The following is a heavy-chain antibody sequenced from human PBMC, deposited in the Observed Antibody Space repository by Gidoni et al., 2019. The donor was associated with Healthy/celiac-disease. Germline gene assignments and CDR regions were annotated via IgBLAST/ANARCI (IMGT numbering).Heavy chain of an antibody. D-gene: IGHD3-10*01. CDR3: ARDTYYYGSGSYRPYYYGMDV. V-gene: IGHV4-34*01. CDR2: INHSGST. CDR1: GGSFSGYY. J-gene: IGHJ6*02. Sequence: QVQLQQWGAGLLKPSETLSLTCAVYGGSFSGYYWRWIRQPPGKGLEWIGEINHSGSTNYNPSLKSRVTISVDTSKNQFSLKLSSVTAADTAVYYCARDTYYYGSGSYRPYYYGMDVWGQGTTVTVSS.